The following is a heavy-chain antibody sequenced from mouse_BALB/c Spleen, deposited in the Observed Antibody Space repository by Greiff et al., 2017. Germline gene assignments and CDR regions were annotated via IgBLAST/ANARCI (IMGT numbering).Heavy chain of an antibody. J-gene: IGHJ2*01. V-gene: IGHV5-6*01. D-gene: IGHD1-1*01. CDR1: GFTFSSYG. Sequence: EVHLVESGGDLVKPGGSLKLSCAASGFTFSSYGMSWVRQTPDKRLEWVATISSGGSYTYYPDSVKGRFTISRDNAKNTPYLQMSSLKSEDTAMYYCARHYYGSSRYFDYWGQGTTLTVAS. CDR2: ISSGGSYT. CDR3: ARHYYGSSRYFDY.